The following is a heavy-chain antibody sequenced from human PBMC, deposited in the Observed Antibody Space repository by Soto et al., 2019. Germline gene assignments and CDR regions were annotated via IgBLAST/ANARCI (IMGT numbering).Heavy chain of an antibody. CDR2: IYSGGSA. Sequence: EVQLVETGGGLIQPGGSLRLSCAASGFTVSNNWMSWVRQAPGKGLEWVSLIYSGGSAFYTDSVKGRFIISRDNSKNTLYLKMNSLRVEDTAVYYCAFITTPVRWGQGTTVTVSS. J-gene: IGHJ6*02. CDR3: AFITTPVR. CDR1: GFTVSNNW. V-gene: IGHV3-53*02. D-gene: IGHD1-1*01.